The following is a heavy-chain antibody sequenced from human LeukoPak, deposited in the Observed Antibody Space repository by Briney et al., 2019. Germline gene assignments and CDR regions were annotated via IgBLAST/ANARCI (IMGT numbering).Heavy chain of an antibody. CDR3: ARGGTQWLRPQDAFDI. J-gene: IGHJ3*02. CDR1: GFTFSDYY. V-gene: IGHV3-11*01. CDR2: ISSSGSTI. D-gene: IGHD5-12*01. Sequence: GGSLRLSCAASGFTFSDYYMSRIRRAPGKGLEWVSYISSSGSTIYYADSVKGRFTISRDNAKNSLYLQMNSLRAEDTAVYYCARGGTQWLRPQDAFDIWGQGTMVTVSS.